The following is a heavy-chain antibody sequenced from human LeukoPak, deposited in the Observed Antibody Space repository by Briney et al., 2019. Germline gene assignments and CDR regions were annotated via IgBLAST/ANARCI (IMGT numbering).Heavy chain of an antibody. Sequence: ESLKISCKGSGYSFTSYWIGWVRQMPGKGLEWMGIIYAGDSDTRYSPSFQGQVTISADKSISTAYLQWGSLKASDTAMYYCARPSYGSGSYGGSFDYWGQGTLVTVSS. D-gene: IGHD3-10*01. J-gene: IGHJ4*02. CDR2: IYAGDSDT. CDR3: ARPSYGSGSYGGSFDY. V-gene: IGHV5-51*01. CDR1: GYSFTSYW.